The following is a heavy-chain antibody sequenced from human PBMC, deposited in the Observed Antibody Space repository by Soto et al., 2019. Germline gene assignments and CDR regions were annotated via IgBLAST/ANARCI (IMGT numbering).Heavy chain of an antibody. V-gene: IGHV3-15*01. CDR1: GFTFSNAW. D-gene: IGHD3-9*01. CDR3: TRDPLLLRYSDWLLDC. J-gene: IGHJ4*02. CDR2: IKSKTDGGTT. Sequence: EVQLVESGGGLVKPGGSLRLSCAASGFTFSNAWMSWVRQAPGKGLEWVGRIKSKTDGGTTDYAAPVKGRFTISRDDSKNTLYLQMNSLKTEDRAVYYCTRDPLLLRYSDWLLDCWGQGTLVTVSS.